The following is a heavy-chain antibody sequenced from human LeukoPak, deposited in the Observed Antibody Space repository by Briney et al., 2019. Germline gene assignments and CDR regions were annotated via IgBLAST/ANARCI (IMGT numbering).Heavy chain of an antibody. Sequence: GSLRLSCAASGFTFSSYAMSWVRQAPGKGLEWVSAISGSGGSTYYADSVKGRFTISRDNSKNTLYLQMNSLRAEDTAVYYCAKGERYFDWLPIYYFDYWGQGTLVTVSS. CDR3: AKGERYFDWLPIYYFDY. J-gene: IGHJ4*02. CDR2: ISGSGGST. V-gene: IGHV3-23*01. CDR1: GFTFSSYA. D-gene: IGHD3-9*01.